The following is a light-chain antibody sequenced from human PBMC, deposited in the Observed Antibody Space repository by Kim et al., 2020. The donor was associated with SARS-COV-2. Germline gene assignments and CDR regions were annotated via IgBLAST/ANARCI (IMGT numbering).Light chain of an antibody. CDR3: LQYNDYPYI. V-gene: IGKV1-17*01. CDR2: TAS. Sequence: DIQMTQSPSSLSASVGDRVTITRRASQDIRNGLAWYQQKPDKVPRRLIHTASNLQSGVPSRFSGSGSGTKFTLTISSLQPEDFATYYCLQYNDYPYIFGQGTKLEI. CDR1: QDIRNG. J-gene: IGKJ2*01.